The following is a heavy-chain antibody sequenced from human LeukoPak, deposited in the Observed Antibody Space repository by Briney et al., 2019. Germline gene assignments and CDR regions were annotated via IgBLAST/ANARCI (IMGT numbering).Heavy chain of an antibody. Sequence: GGSLRLSCAASGFTFDDYAMHWVRQAPGKGLEWVSGISWNSGSIGYADSVKGRFTISRDNAKNSLYLQMNSLRAEDTALYYCAKDGSSSWFEVFPDYWGQGTLVTVST. D-gene: IGHD6-13*01. CDR1: GFTFDDYA. CDR3: AKDGSSSWFEVFPDY. J-gene: IGHJ4*02. CDR2: ISWNSGSI. V-gene: IGHV3-9*01.